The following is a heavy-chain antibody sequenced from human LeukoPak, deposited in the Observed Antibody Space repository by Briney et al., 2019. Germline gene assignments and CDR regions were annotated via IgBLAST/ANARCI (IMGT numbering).Heavy chain of an antibody. J-gene: IGHJ3*01. V-gene: IGHV4-39*01. CDR3: AHFKGGSFDF. CDR1: GGSISSSNYY. CDR2: IYYSGNT. D-gene: IGHD1-26*01. Sequence: SETLSLTCTVSGGSISSSNYYWGWIRQPPGKGLEWMGTIYYSGNTSYNPSFNSRVTISVDESKNHFSLKLTCVTAADTAVYYCAHFKGGSFDFWGQGTMVTVSS.